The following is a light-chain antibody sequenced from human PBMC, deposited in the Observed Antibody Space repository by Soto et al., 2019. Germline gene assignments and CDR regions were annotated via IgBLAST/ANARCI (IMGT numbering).Light chain of an antibody. CDR2: KAS. CDR3: QQYNSFWT. V-gene: IGKV1-5*03. J-gene: IGKJ1*01. Sequence: DIPMTQSPSTLSASVGDRVTITCRAIQSISSWLAWYQQKPGKAPKLLIYKASSLESGVPSRFSGSGSGTEFTLTISSLQPDDFATYYCQQYNSFWTFGQGTKVEIK. CDR1: QSISSW.